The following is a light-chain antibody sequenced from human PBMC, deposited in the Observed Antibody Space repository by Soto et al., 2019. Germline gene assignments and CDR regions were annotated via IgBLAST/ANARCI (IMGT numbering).Light chain of an antibody. CDR3: QQFHSNPPMFT. CDR1: QGISSA. V-gene: IGKV1-13*02. J-gene: IGKJ2*01. CDR2: NAA. Sequence: AIQLTQSPSSLSASVGDRVTITCRASQGISSALAWYQQKPGKAPRLLIYNAATLESGVPSRFSGRGSGTDFTLTISSLQPEDFATYYCQQFHSNPPMFTFGQGTKLEI.